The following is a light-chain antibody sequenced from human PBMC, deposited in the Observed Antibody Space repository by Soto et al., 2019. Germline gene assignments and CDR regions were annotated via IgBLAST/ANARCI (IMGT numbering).Light chain of an antibody. Sequence: QYALTQPASLSGSPGQSITISCTGTISDVGGYNYVSWYQQHPGKAPKLMIYEVSNRPSGVSNRFSGSKSGNTASLTISGLQAEDEADYYCSSYTSSSTIYVFGTGTKVTVL. CDR1: ISDVGGYNY. V-gene: IGLV2-14*01. J-gene: IGLJ1*01. CDR2: EVS. CDR3: SSYTSSSTIYV.